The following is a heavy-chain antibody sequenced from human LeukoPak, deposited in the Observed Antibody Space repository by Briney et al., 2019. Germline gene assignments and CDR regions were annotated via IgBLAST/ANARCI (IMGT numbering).Heavy chain of an antibody. J-gene: IGHJ4*02. CDR2: IDPGDCFT. Sequence: SSSCGSRWSFSSYSISWWGRLARKSRVGRGRIDPGDCFTNYTPSLEGRVTISADKSLSTVYLQWSSLKAADTAVYYCARDGGGVSSWVSHWGRGTVVRVFS. CDR1: RWSFSSYS. V-gene: IGHV5-10-1*01. D-gene: IGHD2-8*02. CDR3: ARDGGGVSSWVSH.